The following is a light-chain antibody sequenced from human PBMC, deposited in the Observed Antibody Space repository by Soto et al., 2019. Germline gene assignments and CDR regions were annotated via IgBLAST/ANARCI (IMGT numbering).Light chain of an antibody. V-gene: IGKV3-15*01. CDR3: QQYSNWLT. CDR1: QSISTK. CDR2: GAS. Sequence: EIVLTQSPATLSVSPGERSSLSCSASQSISTKLAWYQQKPGQAPRLLIYGASTRATGIPARFSGSGSATEFTLTISSLQSEDFAIYYCQQYSNWLTFGGGTKV. J-gene: IGKJ4*01.